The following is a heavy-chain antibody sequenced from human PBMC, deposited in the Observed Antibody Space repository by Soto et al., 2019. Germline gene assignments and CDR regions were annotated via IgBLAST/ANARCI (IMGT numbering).Heavy chain of an antibody. J-gene: IGHJ4*01. V-gene: IGHV3-15*07. Sequence: EVHLVESGGGLVKPGGSLRLSCAASGFTFSNAWINWVRRTPGPGLEWVGRVKSNTGGGTTDFAAPVKGSFAISRDDSKNMVYLEMNSLKTEDTAIYYCTTDSYISSIIVRFDYWGHGTLVTVSS. CDR2: VKSNTGGGTT. CDR1: GFTFSNAW. CDR3: TTDSYISSIIVRFDY. D-gene: IGHD2-21*01.